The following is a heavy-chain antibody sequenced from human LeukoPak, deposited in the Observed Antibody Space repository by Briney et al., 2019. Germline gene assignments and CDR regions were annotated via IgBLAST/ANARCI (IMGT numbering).Heavy chain of an antibody. J-gene: IGHJ6*02. D-gene: IGHD3-3*01. CDR1: GYTFTSYG. Sequence: ASVKVSCKASGYTFTSYGICWVRQAPGQGLEWMGWISAYNGNTNYAQKLQGRVTMTTDTSTSTAYMELRSLRSDDTAVYYCARDWYYDFWSGFPPDPYYYYGMDVWGQGTTVTVSS. CDR3: ARDWYYDFWSGFPPDPYYYYGMDV. V-gene: IGHV1-18*01. CDR2: ISAYNGNT.